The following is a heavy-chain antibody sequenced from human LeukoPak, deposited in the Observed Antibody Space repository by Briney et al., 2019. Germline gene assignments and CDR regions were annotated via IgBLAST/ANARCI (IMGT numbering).Heavy chain of an antibody. V-gene: IGHV4-34*01. Sequence: PSETLSLTCAVYGGSFSGYYWSWIRQPPGKGLEWIGEINHSGSTNYNPSLKSRVTMSVDTSKNQFSLKLTSVTAADTAVYYCARDRYGDYWGPFDYWGQGTLVTVSS. CDR3: ARDRYGDYWGPFDY. J-gene: IGHJ4*02. CDR1: GGSFSGYY. D-gene: IGHD4-17*01. CDR2: INHSGST.